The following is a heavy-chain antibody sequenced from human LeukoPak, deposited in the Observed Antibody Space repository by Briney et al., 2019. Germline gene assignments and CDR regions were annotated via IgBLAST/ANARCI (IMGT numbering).Heavy chain of an antibody. D-gene: IGHD6-6*01. CDR3: ARMLGSSSLPIDY. CDR1: GGSISSYY. Sequence: SETLSLTCTVSGGSISSYYWSWIRQPPGKGLEWIGYIYYSGSTNYNPSLKSRVTISVDTSKNQFSPKLSSVTAADTAVCYCARMLGSSSLPIDYWGQGTLVTVSS. CDR2: IYYSGST. J-gene: IGHJ4*02. V-gene: IGHV4-59*01.